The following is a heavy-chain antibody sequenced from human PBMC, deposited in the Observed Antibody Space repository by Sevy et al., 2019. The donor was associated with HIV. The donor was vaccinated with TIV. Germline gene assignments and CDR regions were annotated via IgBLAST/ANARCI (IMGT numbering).Heavy chain of an antibody. D-gene: IGHD6-19*01. CDR1: GFSLSTSGVG. CDR3: AHRPPIAVSGTDWFDP. J-gene: IGHJ5*02. Sequence: SGPTLVNPTQTLTLTCTFSGFSLSTSGVGVGWIRQPPGKALECLALIYWNDDKHYSPSLKSRLTITKNTSKNQVVLTMTNMDPVDTATYYCAHRPPIAVSGTDWFDPWGQGTLVTVSS. CDR2: IYWNDDK. V-gene: IGHV2-5*01.